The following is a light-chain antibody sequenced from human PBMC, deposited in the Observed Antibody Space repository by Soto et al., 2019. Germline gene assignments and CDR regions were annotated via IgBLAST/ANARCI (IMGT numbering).Light chain of an antibody. CDR2: AAS. CDR1: QSVSSSY. CDR3: QQYEAVVT. Sequence: EIVLTQSPGTLSLSPGERATLSCRASQSVSSSYFAWYQQKPGQAPRLLIYAASSRATGIPDRFSGSGSGTDLTLTISRLEPEDFAVYYCQQYEAVVTFGQGTKVDI. J-gene: IGKJ1*01. V-gene: IGKV3-20*01.